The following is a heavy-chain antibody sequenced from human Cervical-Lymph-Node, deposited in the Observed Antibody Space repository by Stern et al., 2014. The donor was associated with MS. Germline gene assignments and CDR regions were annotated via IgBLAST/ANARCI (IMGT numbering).Heavy chain of an antibody. CDR3: ARDQLDGLDV. V-gene: IGHV1-69*04. D-gene: IGHD1-1*01. J-gene: IGHJ6*02. CDR2: VIPIIGIA. CDR1: GGSFSSYT. Sequence: VQLVQSGAEVKKPGSSVRVSCKASGGSFSSYTIHWIRQAPGEGLEWLGRVIPIIGIANYAQKFQGRVSITASKSTGTAYMDLSSLTSDDTAIYFCARDQLDGLDVWGHGTPVIVSS.